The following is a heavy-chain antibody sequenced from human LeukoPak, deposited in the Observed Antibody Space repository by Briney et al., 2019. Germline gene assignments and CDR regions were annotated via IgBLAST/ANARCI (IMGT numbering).Heavy chain of an antibody. D-gene: IGHD3-22*01. CDR2: IKQDGSEK. CDR1: GFTFSSYW. Sequence: GGSLRLSCAASGFTFSSYWMSWVRQAPGKGLEWVANIKQDGSEKYYVDSVKGRFTISRDDSKNTLYLQMNSLKTEDTAVYYCTTDGVIVVVNTTHDYWGQGTLVTVSS. J-gene: IGHJ4*02. V-gene: IGHV3-7*03. CDR3: TTDGVIVVVNTTHDY.